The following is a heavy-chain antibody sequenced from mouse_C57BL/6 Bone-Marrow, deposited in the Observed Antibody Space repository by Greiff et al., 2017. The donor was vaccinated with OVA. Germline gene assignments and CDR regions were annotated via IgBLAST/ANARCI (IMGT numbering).Heavy chain of an antibody. CDR1: GFTFSSYG. CDR2: ISSGGSYT. Sequence: EVQLVESGGDLVKPGGSLKLSCAASGFTFSSYGMSWVRQTPDKRLAWVATISSGGSYTYYPDSVKGRFTISRDNAKNTLYLQMSSLKSEDTAMYYCARRGGNYGFDYWGQGTTLTVSS. D-gene: IGHD2-1*01. CDR3: ARRGGNYGFDY. V-gene: IGHV5-6*01. J-gene: IGHJ2*01.